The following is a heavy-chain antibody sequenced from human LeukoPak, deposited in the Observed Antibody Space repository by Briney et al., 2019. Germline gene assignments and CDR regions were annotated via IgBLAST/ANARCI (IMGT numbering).Heavy chain of an antibody. CDR2: ISSSGSTI. D-gene: IGHD4/OR15-4a*01. V-gene: IGHV3-48*03. CDR3: VRGGDDSGGLPFHI. J-gene: IGHJ3*02. CDR1: GFTFSSYE. Sequence: PGGSLRLSCAASGFTFSSYEMNWVRQAPGKGLEWVSYISSSGSTIYYADSVKGRFTVSRDNAKNTLYLQMNSLRAEDTSMFYCVRGGDDSGGLPFHIWGQGTMVTVSS.